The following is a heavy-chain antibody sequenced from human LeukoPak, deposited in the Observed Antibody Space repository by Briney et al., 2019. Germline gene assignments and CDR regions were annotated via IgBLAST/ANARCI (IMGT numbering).Heavy chain of an antibody. V-gene: IGHV4-39*01. CDR3: AKGLRYLSFNDAFDI. CDR1: GGAITRTNFY. J-gene: IGHJ3*02. Sequence: SETLSLTCTVSGGAITRTNFYWGWIRQPPGKGLEWIGSIFYSGSTYYNPPLKSRVTISGHTSKNQFSLKLSSVTVADTAVYYCAKGLRYLSFNDAFDIWGQGTMVTVSS. D-gene: IGHD3-9*01. CDR2: IFYSGST.